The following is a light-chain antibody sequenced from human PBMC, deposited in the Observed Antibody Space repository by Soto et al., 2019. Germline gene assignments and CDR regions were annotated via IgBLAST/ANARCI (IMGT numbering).Light chain of an antibody. CDR3: SSYTSSSNVV. CDR2: DVS. Sequence: QSVLTQPVSVSGSPGQSITISCTGTSSDVGGYNYVSWYQQHPGKAPKLMIYDVSNRPSGVSNRFSGSKSGNTASLTISGLQAEDEADYYCSSYTSSSNVVFGGGTKLTVL. CDR1: SSDVGGYNY. J-gene: IGLJ2*01. V-gene: IGLV2-14*01.